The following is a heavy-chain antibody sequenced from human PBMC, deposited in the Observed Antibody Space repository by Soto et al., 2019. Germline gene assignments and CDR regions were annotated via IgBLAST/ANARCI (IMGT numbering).Heavy chain of an antibody. D-gene: IGHD6-13*01. J-gene: IGHJ4*02. V-gene: IGHV3-23*01. CDR3: AKDAAFIAAAGYYFDY. Sequence: GGSLRLSCAASGFTFSSYAMSWVRQAPGKGLEWVSAISGSGGSTYYADSVKGRFTISRDNSKNTLYLQMNSLRAEDTAVYYCAKDAAFIAAAGYYFDYWGQGTLVTVS. CDR2: ISGSGGST. CDR1: GFTFSSYA.